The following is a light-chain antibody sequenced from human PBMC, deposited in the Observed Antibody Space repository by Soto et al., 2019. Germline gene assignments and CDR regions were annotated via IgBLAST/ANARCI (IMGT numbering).Light chain of an antibody. Sequence: EIVMTQSPATLSVSPGERATLSCRASESVSSHLAWYQQKPGLAPRLLIYGVSSRATGIPDRFSGSGSGTDFTLSISRLEPEDFAVYYCQQYGSLPLTFGGGTKVDIK. CDR3: QQYGSLPLT. J-gene: IGKJ4*01. CDR2: GVS. V-gene: IGKV3-20*01. CDR1: ESVSSH.